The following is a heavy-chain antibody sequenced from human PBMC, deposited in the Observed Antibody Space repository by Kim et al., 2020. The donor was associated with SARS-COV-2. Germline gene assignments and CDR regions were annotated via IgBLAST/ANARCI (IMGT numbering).Heavy chain of an antibody. V-gene: IGHV4-34*01. Sequence: SETLSLTCAVYGGSFSGYYWSWIRQPPGKGLEWIGEINHSGSTNYNPSLKSRVTISVDMSKNQFSLKVNSVTAADTAVYYCARGWDYGSGTYLGHYFDYWGQGTLVTVSS. D-gene: IGHD3-10*01. CDR2: INHSGST. J-gene: IGHJ4*02. CDR1: GGSFSGYY. CDR3: ARGWDYGSGTYLGHYFDY.